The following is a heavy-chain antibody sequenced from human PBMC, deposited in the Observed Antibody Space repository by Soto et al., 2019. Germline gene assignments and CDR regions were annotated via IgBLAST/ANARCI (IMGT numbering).Heavy chain of an antibody. CDR2: IYYSGST. V-gene: IGHV4-30-4*08. D-gene: IGHD3-22*01. J-gene: IGHJ4*02. Sequence: SETLSLTCTVSGGSISSGDYYWSWIRQPPGKGLEWIGYIYYSGSTYYNPSLKSRVTISVDTSKNQFSLKLSSVTAADTAVYYCARAPAYDSSGPPPESFDYWGQGTLVTVSS. CDR1: GGSISSGDYY. CDR3: ARAPAYDSSGPPPESFDY.